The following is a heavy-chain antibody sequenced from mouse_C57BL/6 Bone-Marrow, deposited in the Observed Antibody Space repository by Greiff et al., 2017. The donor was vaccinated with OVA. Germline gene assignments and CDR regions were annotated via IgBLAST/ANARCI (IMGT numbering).Heavy chain of an antibody. CDR1: GYSFTDYY. V-gene: IGHV1-34*01. D-gene: IGHD2-5*01. CDR3: AREGVYSNYAAYFDY. Sequence: EVQLQQSGPALVKPGASVKMSCKASGYSFTDYYMNWVKQSHGKSLQWIGCINPNNGGNGYNQKFKGKATLTVDKSYSPAYMEFHTLTSEYSAVYYCAREGVYSNYAAYFDYWGQGTTLTVSS. J-gene: IGHJ2*01. CDR2: INPNNGGN.